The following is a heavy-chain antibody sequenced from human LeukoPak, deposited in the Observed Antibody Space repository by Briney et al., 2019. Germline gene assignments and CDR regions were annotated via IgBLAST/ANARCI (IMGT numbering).Heavy chain of an antibody. D-gene: IGHD4-23*01. CDR1: GFIFNSYA. CDR3: ATSYGSNKNLFDY. Sequence: PGGSLRLSCAVSGFIFNSYAMHWVRQAPGKGLEYVSAISSNGDSTYYANSVRGRFTISRDNSKNTLYLQMGSLRAEDTAVYYCATSYGSNKNLFDYWGQGTLVTVSS. V-gene: IGHV3-64*01. CDR2: ISSNGDST. J-gene: IGHJ4*02.